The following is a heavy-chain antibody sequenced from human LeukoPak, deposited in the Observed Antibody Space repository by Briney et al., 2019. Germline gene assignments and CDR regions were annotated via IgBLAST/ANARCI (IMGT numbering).Heavy chain of an antibody. V-gene: IGHV1-18*01. Sequence: ASLKVSCKASGYTFTSYGISWVRQAPGQGLEWIGWISAYNGNTNYAQKLQGRVTMTTDTSTSTAYMELRSLRSDDTAVYYCARAKVYGSGSYYTDWGQGTLVTVSS. CDR2: ISAYNGNT. J-gene: IGHJ4*02. CDR1: GYTFTSYG. D-gene: IGHD3-10*01. CDR3: ARAKVYGSGSYYTD.